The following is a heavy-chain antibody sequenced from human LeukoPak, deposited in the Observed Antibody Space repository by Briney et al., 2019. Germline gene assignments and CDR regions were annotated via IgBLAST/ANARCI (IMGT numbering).Heavy chain of an antibody. CDR3: ARWAMTRGINSFDY. CDR2: IDYSGAT. D-gene: IGHD3-10*01. CDR1: GGSISTYY. V-gene: IGHV4-59*01. Sequence: PSETLSLTCTVSGGSISTYYWSWIRQPPGKGLEWIGYIDYSGATNYNPSLKSRVTMSVDTSKNQFSLKLSYATAADTAVYYCARWAMTRGINSFDYWGQGTRVTVSS. J-gene: IGHJ4*02.